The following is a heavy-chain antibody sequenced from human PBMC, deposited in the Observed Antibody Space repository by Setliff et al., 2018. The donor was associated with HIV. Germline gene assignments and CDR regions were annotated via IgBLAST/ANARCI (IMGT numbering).Heavy chain of an antibody. Sequence: SETLSLTCAVYGGSFSGYSWSWIRQPPGKGLEWLGEITDSGSTNYTPSLKSRVAISLDTSMNHFSLKLSSVTAADTAVYYCARRRWELLKRGAAFDIWGQGTMVTVS. CDR3: ARRRWELLKRGAAFDI. D-gene: IGHD1-26*01. V-gene: IGHV4-34*01. J-gene: IGHJ3*02. CDR2: ITDSGST. CDR1: GGSFSGYS.